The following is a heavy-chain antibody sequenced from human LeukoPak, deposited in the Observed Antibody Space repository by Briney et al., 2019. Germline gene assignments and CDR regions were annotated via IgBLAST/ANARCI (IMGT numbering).Heavy chain of an antibody. V-gene: IGHV3-72*01. D-gene: IGHD3-10*01. CDR1: GFTFSDRY. J-gene: IGHJ4*02. Sequence: GGSLRLSCAASGFTFSDRYMDWVRQAPGKGLEWVGRTRNKANSYTTEYAASVKGRFTISRDDSKNSLYLQMNSLKTEDTAVYYCARYYYGSGSQDYWGQGTLVTVSS. CDR2: TRNKANSYTT. CDR3: ARYYYGSGSQDY.